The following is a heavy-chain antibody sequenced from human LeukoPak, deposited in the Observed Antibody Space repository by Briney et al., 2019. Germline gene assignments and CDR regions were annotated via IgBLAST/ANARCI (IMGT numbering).Heavy chain of an antibody. CDR2: ISWNSGSI. V-gene: IGHV3-9*01. J-gene: IGHJ5*02. D-gene: IGHD3-10*01. CDR1: GFTFDDYA. CDR3: AKAALWFGELLYGNWFDP. Sequence: GGSLRLSCAASGFTFDDYAMHWVRQAPGKGLEWVSGISWNSGSIGYADSVKGRLTISRDNAKNSLYLQMNSLRAEDTALYYCAKAALWFGELLYGNWFDPWGQGTLVTVSS.